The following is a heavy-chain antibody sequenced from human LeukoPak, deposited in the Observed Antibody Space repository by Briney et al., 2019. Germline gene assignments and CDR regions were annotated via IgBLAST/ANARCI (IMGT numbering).Heavy chain of an antibody. CDR1: GGSISSYY. CDR3: ARDGGEFDY. Sequence: SETLSLTCTVSGGSISSYYRSWIPQPPGKGLEWIGYIYYSGSTNYNPSLKSRVTISVDTSKNQFSLKLSSVTAADTAVYYCARDGGEFDYWGQGTMVTVSS. D-gene: IGHD6-25*01. CDR2: IYYSGST. J-gene: IGHJ4*02. V-gene: IGHV4-59*01.